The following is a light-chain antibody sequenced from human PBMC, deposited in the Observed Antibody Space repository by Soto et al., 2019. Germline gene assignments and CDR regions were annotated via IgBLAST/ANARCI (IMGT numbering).Light chain of an antibody. Sequence: EIVLTQSPGTLSLSPGERATLSCRASQSVGNNYLAWYQQKPGQAPRLLIYGASNRATGIPDRFSGSGSGTDFTLTISRLEPEDFAIYYCQDYGSSRTFGQGTKVEIK. CDR3: QDYGSSRT. CDR2: GAS. V-gene: IGKV3-20*01. J-gene: IGKJ1*01. CDR1: QSVGNNY.